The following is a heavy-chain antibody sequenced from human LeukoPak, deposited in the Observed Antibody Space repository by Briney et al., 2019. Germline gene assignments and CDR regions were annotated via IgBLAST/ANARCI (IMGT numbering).Heavy chain of an antibody. D-gene: IGHD2-21*02. V-gene: IGHV3-23*01. CDR3: TTEHVTYCGGDCHDAYFDY. CDR1: GFTFSSYA. J-gene: IGHJ4*02. CDR2: ISGSGGST. Sequence: GGSLRLSCAASGFTFSSYAMSWVRQAPGKGLEWVSAISGSGGSTYYADSVKGRFTISRDNSKNTLYLQMNSLKTEDTAVYYCTTEHVTYCGGDCHDAYFDYWGQGTLVTVSS.